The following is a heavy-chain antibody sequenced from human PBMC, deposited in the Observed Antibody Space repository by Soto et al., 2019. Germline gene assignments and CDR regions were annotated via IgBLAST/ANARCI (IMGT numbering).Heavy chain of an antibody. V-gene: IGHV4-39*01. J-gene: IGHJ6*03. Sequence: SETLSLTCTVSGGSISSSSYYWGWIRQPPGKGLEWIGSIYYSGSTYYNPSLKSRVTISVDTSKNQFSLKLSSVTAADTAVYYCASFPHCSSTSCYDGYYYYYMDVWGKGTTVTVSS. D-gene: IGHD2-2*01. CDR3: ASFPHCSSTSCYDGYYYYYMDV. CDR2: IYYSGST. CDR1: GGSISSSSYY.